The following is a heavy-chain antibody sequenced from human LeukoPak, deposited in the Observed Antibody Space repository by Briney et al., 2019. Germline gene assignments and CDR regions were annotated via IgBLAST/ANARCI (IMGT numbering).Heavy chain of an antibody. D-gene: IGHD6-13*01. CDR2: INPNSGGT. CDR3: ATQQLAYGMDV. J-gene: IGHJ6*02. V-gene: IGHV1-2*06. CDR1: GYSFNSHH. Sequence: ASVKVSCKTSGYSFNSHHMHWVRQAPGQGLEWMGRINPNSGGTNYAQKFQGRVTMTRDTSISTAYMELSRLRSDDTAVYYCATQQLAYGMDVWGQGTTVTVSS.